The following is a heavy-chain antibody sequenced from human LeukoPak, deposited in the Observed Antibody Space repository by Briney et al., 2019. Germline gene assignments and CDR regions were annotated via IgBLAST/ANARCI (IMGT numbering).Heavy chain of an antibody. Sequence: PGGSLRLSCAASGFTVSSNYMSWVRQAPGKGLEWVSVIYSGGSTYYADSVKGRFTISRDNSKNTLYLQMNSLRAEDTAVYYCARVNAVYYYYGMDVWGQGTTVTVSS. CDR3: ARVNAVYYYYGMDV. V-gene: IGHV3-66*01. D-gene: IGHD2-2*01. CDR1: GFTVSSNY. CDR2: IYSGGST. J-gene: IGHJ6*02.